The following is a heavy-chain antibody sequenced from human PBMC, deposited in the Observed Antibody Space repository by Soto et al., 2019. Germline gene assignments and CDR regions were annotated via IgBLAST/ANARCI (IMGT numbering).Heavy chain of an antibody. CDR2: MYYSGSN. CDR1: GGSISSYY. Sequence: QVQLQESGPGLVKPSETLSLTCTVSGGSISSYYWSWIRQSPGKGLEWIGYMYYSGSNNYNPSLKSRVTISIDTSRNQFSLKLSSVTAADTAGYYCARGTFGVVKDWGQGTLVTVSS. V-gene: IGHV4-59*01. J-gene: IGHJ4*02. D-gene: IGHD3-3*01. CDR3: ARGTFGVVKD.